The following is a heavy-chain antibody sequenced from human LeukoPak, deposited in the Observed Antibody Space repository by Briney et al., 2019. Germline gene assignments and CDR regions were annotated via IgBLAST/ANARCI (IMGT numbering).Heavy chain of an antibody. CDR1: GFTFSSYA. D-gene: IGHD3-16*01. J-gene: IGHJ4*02. CDR3: VKDTSPSPYYFDY. Sequence: GGSLRLSCSASGFTFSSYALHWVRQAPGKGLEDVSAINNNGGTTYYADSVKGRFTISRDNSKNTLFLQMSSLSAEDTAVYYCVKDTSPSPYYFDYWGQGTLVTVSS. V-gene: IGHV3-64D*06. CDR2: INNNGGTT.